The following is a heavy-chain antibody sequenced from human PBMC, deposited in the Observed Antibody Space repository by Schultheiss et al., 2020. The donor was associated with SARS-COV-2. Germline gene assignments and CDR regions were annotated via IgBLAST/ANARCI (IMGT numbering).Heavy chain of an antibody. D-gene: IGHD3-22*01. CDR1: GYTFTGYY. V-gene: IGHV1-46*03. CDR3: AREGLSDDSGYPGDY. Sequence: GESLKISCKASGYTFTGYYMHWVRQAPGQGLEWMGIINPSGGSTNYAQKFQGRVTMTRDTSTRKVYMELSSLRSEDTAVYYCAREGLSDDSGYPGDYWGQGTLVTVSS. J-gene: IGHJ4*02. CDR2: INPSGGST.